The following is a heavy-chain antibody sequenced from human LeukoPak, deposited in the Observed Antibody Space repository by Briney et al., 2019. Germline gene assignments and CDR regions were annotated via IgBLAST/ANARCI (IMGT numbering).Heavy chain of an antibody. J-gene: IGHJ4*02. V-gene: IGHV3-23*01. CDR1: GFTFNSYA. CDR3: AKQVSGQWLTPDSG. D-gene: IGHD6-19*01. Sequence: GGSLRLSCAASGFTFNSYAMNWVRQAPGKGLEWVSTISGPSSHTYYADSVRGRFTISRDNSRNTLYLQMNSLTVEDTAVYYCAKQVSGQWLTPDSGWGQGTLVTVSS. CDR2: ISGPSSHT.